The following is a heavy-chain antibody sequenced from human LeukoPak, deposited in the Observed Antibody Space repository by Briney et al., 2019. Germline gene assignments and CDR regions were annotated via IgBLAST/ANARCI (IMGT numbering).Heavy chain of an antibody. J-gene: IGHJ6*03. Sequence: PSETLSLTCTVSGGSISSYYWSWIRQPAGKGLEWIGRIYTSGSTNYNPSLKSRVTMSVDTSKNQFSLKLSSVTAADTAVYYCARDLKDYGSGSYYYYMDVWGKGTTVTISS. CDR1: GGSISSYY. CDR2: IYTSGST. D-gene: IGHD3-10*01. CDR3: ARDLKDYGSGSYYYYMDV. V-gene: IGHV4-4*07.